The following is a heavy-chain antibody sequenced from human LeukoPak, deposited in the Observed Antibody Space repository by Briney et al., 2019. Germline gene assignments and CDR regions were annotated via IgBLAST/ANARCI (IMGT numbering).Heavy chain of an antibody. J-gene: IGHJ6*03. CDR3: AKDRCSNGIGCYYYYMDV. V-gene: IGHV3-21*01. CDR1: GFTLSSYS. D-gene: IGHD2-8*01. Sequence: GGSLRLSCAASGFTLSSYSMTWVRQAPGKGLEWVSSISRSSSLIYYADSVKGRFSISRDSSKNILYLQMNSLRAEDTAVYYCAKDRCSNGIGCYYYYMDVWGKGTTVTISS. CDR2: ISRSSSLI.